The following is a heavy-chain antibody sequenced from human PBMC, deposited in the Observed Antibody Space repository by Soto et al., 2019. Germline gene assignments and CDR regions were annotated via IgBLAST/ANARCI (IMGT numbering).Heavy chain of an antibody. D-gene: IGHD1-1*01. CDR2: LYDVDGS. J-gene: IGHJ3*01. CDR3: ATWHEREHAYDV. V-gene: IGHV3-53*01. CDR1: GLTISGKKY. Sequence: VPLVESGGGLIQPGESLRLSCAAFGLTISGKKYVAWVRQAPGKGLEWVSGLYDVDGSFYADSVRGRFTTSSDSSKTTVYLQMNDLRPDDTAVYYCATWHEREHAYDVWGQGTTVTVSS.